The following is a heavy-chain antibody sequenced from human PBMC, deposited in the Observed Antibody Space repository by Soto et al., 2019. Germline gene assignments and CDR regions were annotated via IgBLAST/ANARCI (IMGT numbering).Heavy chain of an antibody. J-gene: IGHJ4*02. Sequence: SETLSLTCAVSGYSISRGYFWGWIRQPPGKGLEWIGSFYHSGGTYYNPSLKSRVTISADTSKNHLSLKLASVTAADTAVYYCAGDYGTIQNYFDYWGQGNRVTVS. V-gene: IGHV4-38-2*01. CDR3: AGDYGTIQNYFDY. CDR1: GYSISRGYF. CDR2: FYHSGGT. D-gene: IGHD4-17*01.